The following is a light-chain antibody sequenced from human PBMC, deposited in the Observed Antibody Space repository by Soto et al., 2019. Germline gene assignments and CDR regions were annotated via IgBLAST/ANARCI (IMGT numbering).Light chain of an antibody. CDR2: AAS. CDR3: QQSNSFPLT. Sequence: DIPMTQSPSSVSAFVGDRVTITCRASQDISSWLAWYQQKPGKAPKLLIYAASSFETGVPSSFSGSGSGTIFILTISSLQPKDFATYYCQQSNSFPLTLGQGTLLVMK. V-gene: IGKV1-12*01. J-gene: IGKJ5*01. CDR1: QDISSW.